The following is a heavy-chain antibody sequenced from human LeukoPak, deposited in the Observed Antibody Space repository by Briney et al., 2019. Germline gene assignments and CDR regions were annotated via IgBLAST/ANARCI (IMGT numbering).Heavy chain of an antibody. J-gene: IGHJ4*02. CDR2: IDPNSGGT. CDR3: ARDQFRSYYYDSSGYYPPGDY. D-gene: IGHD3-22*01. Sequence: ASVKVSCKASGYTFTGYYMHWVRQAPGQGLEWMGWIDPNSGGTNYAQKFQGRVTMTRDTSISTAYMELSRLRSDDTAVYYCARDQFRSYYYDSSGYYPPGDYWGQGTLVTVSS. CDR1: GYTFTGYY. V-gene: IGHV1-2*02.